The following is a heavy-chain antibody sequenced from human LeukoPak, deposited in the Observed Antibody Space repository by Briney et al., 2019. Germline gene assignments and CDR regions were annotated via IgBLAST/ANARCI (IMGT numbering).Heavy chain of an antibody. CDR2: ISGSGGST. CDR3: AKDAVTTVTTSANWYFDL. Sequence: PGGSLRLSCAASGFTFNSYAMNWVRQAPGKGLEWVSAISGSGGSTYYANSVKGRFTISRDNSKNTLYLQMNSLRAEDTAVYYCAKDAVTTVTTSANWYFDLWGRGTLVTVSS. V-gene: IGHV3-23*01. D-gene: IGHD4-17*01. J-gene: IGHJ2*01. CDR1: GFTFNSYA.